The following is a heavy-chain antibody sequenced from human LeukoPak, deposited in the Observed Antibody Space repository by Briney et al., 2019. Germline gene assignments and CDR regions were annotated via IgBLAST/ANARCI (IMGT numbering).Heavy chain of an antibody. Sequence: GGSLRLSCAASGFTFGDYTMHWFRQPPGRGLQWVSLITGDGGTTSYAGSVKGRFTISRDNSKNSLSLHMNSLRNEDTALYYCAKGHFGAGHYWGQGTLVTLST. CDR1: GFTFGDYT. D-gene: IGHD3-3*01. J-gene: IGHJ4*02. CDR2: ITGDGGTT. CDR3: AKGHFGAGHY. V-gene: IGHV3-43*02.